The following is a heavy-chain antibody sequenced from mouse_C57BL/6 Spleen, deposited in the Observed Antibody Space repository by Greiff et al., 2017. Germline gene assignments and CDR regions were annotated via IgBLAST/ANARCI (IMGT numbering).Heavy chain of an antibody. D-gene: IGHD1-1*01. CDR2: IPPNSGST. CDR3: AREAPFYYGSSYGYFDV. J-gene: IGHJ1*03. Sequence: QVQLQQPGAELVKPGASVKLSCKASGYTFTSYWMHWVKQRPGQGLEWIGMIPPNSGSTNYNEQFKSKATLTVDKSSSTAYMQLSSLTSEDSAVYYCAREAPFYYGSSYGYFDVWGTGTTVTVSS. V-gene: IGHV1-64*01. CDR1: GYTFTSYW.